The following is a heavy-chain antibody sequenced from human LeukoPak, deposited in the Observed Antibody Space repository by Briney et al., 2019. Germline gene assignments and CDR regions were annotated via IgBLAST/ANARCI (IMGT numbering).Heavy chain of an antibody. CDR2: IYYSGST. D-gene: IGHD6-19*01. J-gene: IGHJ4*02. CDR3: ARRGYSSGWYYFEY. V-gene: IGHV4-59*08. Sequence: SETLSLTCTVSGGSISNYYWNWIRQPPGKGLEFIGYIYYSGSTTYNPSLKSRVTISVDTSKNQFSLKLISVTAADTAVYYCARRGYSSGWYYFEYWGQGTLVTVSS. CDR1: GGSISNYY.